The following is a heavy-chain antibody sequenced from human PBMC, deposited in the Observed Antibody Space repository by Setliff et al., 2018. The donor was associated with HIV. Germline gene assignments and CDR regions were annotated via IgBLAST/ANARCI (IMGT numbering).Heavy chain of an antibody. J-gene: IGHJ6*03. CDR3: ARAVMGDYYYYMDV. CDR2: IYHDGSA. D-gene: IGHD3-16*01. Sequence: SETLSLTCAVSGGSFGSRNWWSWVRQPPGKGLEWIGEIYHDGSANYNTSLRSRVTTSVDKSKNQFSLKLSSVTAADPAVYYCARAVMGDYYYYMDVWGKGTTVTV. V-gene: IGHV4-4*02. CDR1: GGSFGSRNW.